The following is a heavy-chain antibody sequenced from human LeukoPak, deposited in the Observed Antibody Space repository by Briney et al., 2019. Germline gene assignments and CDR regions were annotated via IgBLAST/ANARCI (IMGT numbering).Heavy chain of an antibody. J-gene: IGHJ3*02. CDR2: INHSGST. Sequence: KPSETLSLICAVYGGSFSGYYWSWIRQPPGKGLEWIGEINHSGSTNYNPSLKSRVTISVDTSKKQFSLKVNSVTAADTAVYYCARLGAPSPQPSDAFDIWGQGTMVTVSS. CDR1: GGSFSGYY. V-gene: IGHV4-34*01. CDR3: ARLGAPSPQPSDAFDI.